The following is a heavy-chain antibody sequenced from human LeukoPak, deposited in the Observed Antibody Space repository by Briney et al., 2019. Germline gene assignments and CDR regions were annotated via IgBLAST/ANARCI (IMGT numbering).Heavy chain of an antibody. CDR3: ARDGIRSFGLITKHDY. V-gene: IGHV3-11*04. Sequence: GGSLRLSRAPSGFTFSEYNMHCIPQAPGRGLEWISYICSRGGTIFYADSVKSRFTISRDNAENSLFLQLNSLRPEDTAVYYCARDGIRSFGLITKHDYWGQGTLVTVSS. CDR2: ICSRGGTI. J-gene: IGHJ4*02. CDR1: GFTFSEYN. D-gene: IGHD3-3*01.